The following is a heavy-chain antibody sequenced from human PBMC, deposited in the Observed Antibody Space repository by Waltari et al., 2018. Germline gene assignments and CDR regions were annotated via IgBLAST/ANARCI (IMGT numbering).Heavy chain of an antibody. CDR2: ISSSSSYI. Sequence: EVQLVESGGGLVKPGGSLRLSCAGSGFTFSSHSMNWVRQAPGKGLEWVSSISSSSSYIYYADSVKGRFTISRDNAKNSLYLQMNSLRAEDTAVYYCARAYSSGWLGLDYWGQGTLVTVSS. J-gene: IGHJ4*02. V-gene: IGHV3-21*01. CDR3: ARAYSSGWLGLDY. CDR1: GFTFSSHS. D-gene: IGHD6-19*01.